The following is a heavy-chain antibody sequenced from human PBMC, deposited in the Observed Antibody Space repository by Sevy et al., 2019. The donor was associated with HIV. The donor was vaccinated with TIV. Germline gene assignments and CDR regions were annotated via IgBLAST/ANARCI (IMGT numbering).Heavy chain of an antibody. CDR3: ATTRDYYDSSGYPFDD. Sequence: ASVKVSCKVSGYSLTKLAIHWVRQAPGKGPEWLGTFDPEDGDPEDGETIYAQKFQERVIMTEDTSTDTAFMELSSLTSEDMAVYYCATTRDYYDSSGYPFDDWGQGTLVTVSS. D-gene: IGHD3-22*01. CDR2: FDPEDGDPEDGET. CDR1: GYSLTKLA. J-gene: IGHJ4*02. V-gene: IGHV1-24*01.